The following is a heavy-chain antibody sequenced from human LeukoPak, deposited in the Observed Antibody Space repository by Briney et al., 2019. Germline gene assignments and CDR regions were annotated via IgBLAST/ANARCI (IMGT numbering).Heavy chain of an antibody. D-gene: IGHD5-18*01. CDR3: ARERGYSYGYIDY. V-gene: IGHV1-46*01. J-gene: IGHJ4*02. CDR2: INPSGGST. CDR1: GYTFTSNY. Sequence: ASVKVSCKTSGYTFTSNYMLWVRQAPGQGLEWMGIINPSGGSTSYAQKFQGRVTMTRDTSTSTVYMELSSLRSDDTAVYYCARERGYSYGYIDYWGQGTLVTVSS.